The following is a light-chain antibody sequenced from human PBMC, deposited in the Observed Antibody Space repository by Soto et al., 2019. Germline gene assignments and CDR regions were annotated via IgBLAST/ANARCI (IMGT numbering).Light chain of an antibody. Sequence: IQMTQSPSTLSASVGDRDTITCRASQSISNWLAWYQQKPGKAPNLLIYKASSLESGVPSRFGGSGSGTEFTLTISSLQPDDFASYYCQQYSNYPRTFGQGTKV. V-gene: IGKV1-5*03. J-gene: IGKJ1*01. CDR1: QSISNW. CDR3: QQYSNYPRT. CDR2: KAS.